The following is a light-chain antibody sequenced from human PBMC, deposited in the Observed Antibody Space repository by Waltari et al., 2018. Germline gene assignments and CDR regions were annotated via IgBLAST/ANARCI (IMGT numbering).Light chain of an antibody. CDR3: ASSTSANTVL. CDR1: RSDIGYYNF. CDR2: DVS. V-gene: IGLV2-14*03. J-gene: IGLJ2*01. Sequence: QSGLTQPASVSGSPGQSITISCTGTRSDIGYYNFVSWYQKHPGKAPKLVIFDVSRWRSGVSLRFSGSKSDNTASLTISGLQAEDEAAYYCASSTSANTVLFGGGTKVTVL.